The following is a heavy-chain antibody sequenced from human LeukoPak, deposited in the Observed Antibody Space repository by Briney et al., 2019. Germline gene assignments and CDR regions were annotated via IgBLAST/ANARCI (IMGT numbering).Heavy chain of an antibody. V-gene: IGHV4-4*09. D-gene: IGHD3-10*01. CDR3: ARGLRYYYYYMDV. CDR2: ISASGTT. CDR1: GVSMTNYY. J-gene: IGHJ6*03. Sequence: PSETLSLTCTVSGVSMTNYYCNWIRQPPGKGLDGIGYISASGTTNYNPSLMSRVTISVDTSKNQFSLKLSSVTAADTAVYYCARGLRYYYYYMDVWGKGTTVTVSS.